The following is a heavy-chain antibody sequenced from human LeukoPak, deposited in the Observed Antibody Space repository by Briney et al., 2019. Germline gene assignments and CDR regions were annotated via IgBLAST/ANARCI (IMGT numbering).Heavy chain of an antibody. CDR3: ARQGIAVAANWFDP. V-gene: IGHV4-39*01. J-gene: IGHJ5*02. Sequence: SETLSLTCTVSGGSISSSSHYWGWIRQPPQPPGKVLEWIGSFYYSGSTYYNPSLKSRVTISVDTSKNQFSLKLSSVTAADTAAFYCARQGIAVAANWFDPWGQGTLVTVSS. CDR2: FYYSGST. D-gene: IGHD6-19*01. CDR1: GGSISSSSHY.